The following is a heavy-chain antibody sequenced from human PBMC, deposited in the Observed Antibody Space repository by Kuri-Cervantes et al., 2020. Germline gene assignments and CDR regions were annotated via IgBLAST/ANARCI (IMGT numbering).Heavy chain of an antibody. J-gene: IGHJ4*02. Sequence: ETLSLTCAASGFTFSSYSMNWVRQAPGKGLEWVSAISGSGGSTYYADSVKGRFTISRDNSKNTLYLQMNSLRAEDTAVYYCVVIAVADKTDYWGQGTLVTVSS. CDR2: ISGSGGST. D-gene: IGHD6-19*01. V-gene: IGHV3-23*01. CDR1: GFTFSSYS. CDR3: VVIAVADKTDY.